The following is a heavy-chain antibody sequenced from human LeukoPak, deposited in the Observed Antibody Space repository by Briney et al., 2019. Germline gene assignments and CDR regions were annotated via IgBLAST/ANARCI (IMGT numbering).Heavy chain of an antibody. CDR3: ARSAPLTTISLFDY. Sequence: GGSLRLSCAASGFTFSSYGMHWVRQAPGKGLEWISYIRSSSSIIYYADSVKGRFTVSRDNAKNSLFLQMNSLRDEDTAVYYCARSAPLTTISLFDYWGPGTLVTVSS. J-gene: IGHJ4*02. CDR1: GFTFSSYG. D-gene: IGHD4-11*01. V-gene: IGHV3-48*02. CDR2: IRSSSSII.